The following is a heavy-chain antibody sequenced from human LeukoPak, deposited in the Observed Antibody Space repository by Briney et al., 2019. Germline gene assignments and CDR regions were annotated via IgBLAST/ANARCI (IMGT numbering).Heavy chain of an antibody. V-gene: IGHV1-18*01. CDR3: SRDLYDRGRESAFDF. D-gene: IGHD3-22*01. CDR2: MVPANGQT. CDR1: GSTFAHYG. J-gene: IGHJ3*01. Sequence: ASVKVSCRASGSTFAHYGISWVRQAPGHGLEWMGWMVPANGQTNYAQSLQGRVTMSIESSTNTAYMDLRSLRSDDTAVYCCSRDLYDRGRESAFDFWGQGTMVTVSS.